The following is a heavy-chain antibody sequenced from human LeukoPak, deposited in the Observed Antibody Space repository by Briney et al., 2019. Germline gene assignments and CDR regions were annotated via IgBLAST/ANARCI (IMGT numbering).Heavy chain of an antibody. J-gene: IGHJ4*02. D-gene: IGHD1-1*01. CDR3: ARIQLYHGDFDS. Sequence: PSETLSLTCTVSGGSISSYYWSWIRQPPGKGLEWIGEIYHSGSTNYNPSLKSRVTISVDKSKNQFSLKLSSVTAADTAVYYCARIQLYHGDFDSWGQGTLVTVSS. CDR1: GGSISSYY. V-gene: IGHV4-59*12. CDR2: IYHSGST.